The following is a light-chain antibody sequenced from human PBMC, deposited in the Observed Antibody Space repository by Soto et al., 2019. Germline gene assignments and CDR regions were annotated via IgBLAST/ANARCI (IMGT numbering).Light chain of an antibody. CDR1: QSVSSY. CDR2: DAS. J-gene: IGKJ5*01. V-gene: IGKV3-11*01. Sequence: EIVLTQSPATLSLSPGERATLSCRASQSVSSYLAWYQQKPGQAPRLLIYDASNRATGIPARFSGSGSGTDFTLTISSLEPEDFAVYHCQQRSNWRITFGHGTRLEIK. CDR3: QQRSNWRIT.